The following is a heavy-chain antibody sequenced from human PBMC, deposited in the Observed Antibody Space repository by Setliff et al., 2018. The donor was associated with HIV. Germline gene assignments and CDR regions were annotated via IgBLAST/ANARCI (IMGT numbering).Heavy chain of an antibody. D-gene: IGHD3-22*01. CDR2: IWFDGSNK. V-gene: IGHV3-33*01. CDR3: ARERTIRVYSSDSSAYHFDY. CDR1: GFTFRSYG. J-gene: IGHJ4*02. Sequence: PGGSLRLSCAASGFTFRSYGMHWVRQAPGKGLEWVAVIWFDGSNKYYADSVKGRFTISRDNTKNTLYLQMNSLRAEDTAVYFCARERTIRVYSSDSSAYHFDYWGPGTLVTVSS.